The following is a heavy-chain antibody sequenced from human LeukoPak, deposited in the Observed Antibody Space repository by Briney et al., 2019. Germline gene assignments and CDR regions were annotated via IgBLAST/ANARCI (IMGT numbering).Heavy chain of an antibody. J-gene: IGHJ6*03. CDR2: IYTSGRT. D-gene: IGHD1-14*01. CDR3: ARVRTPYYYYLDV. CDR1: GGSFSSYY. Sequence: SETLSLTCTVSGGSFSSYYWSWIRQPPGKGLEWMGSIYTSGRTNYKPSLTSRVPISVDTCKNQFSLKQSSVAAADTAVYYCARVRTPYYYYLDVWGKGTTVTVSS. V-gene: IGHV4-4*09.